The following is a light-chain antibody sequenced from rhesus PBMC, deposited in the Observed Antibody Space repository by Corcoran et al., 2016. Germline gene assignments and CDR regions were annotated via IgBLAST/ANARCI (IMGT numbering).Light chain of an antibody. CDR2: GAY. CDR1: ESIGTF. V-gene: IGKV3-40*03. CDR3: QQYNDLMWT. Sequence: IVMTQSPATLSLSPGETATLSCRASESIGTFLAWYQQKPGQASKLLVHGAYFRATGIPARFSGSGSRTEFTLTISSLEPEDVGVYHCQQYNDLMWTFGQGTKVEIK. J-gene: IGKJ1*01.